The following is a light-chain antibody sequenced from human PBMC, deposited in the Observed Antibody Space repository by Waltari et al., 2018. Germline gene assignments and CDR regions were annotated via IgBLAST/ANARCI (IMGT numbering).Light chain of an antibody. CDR3: QQYNNWPPVFT. CDR2: GAS. CDR1: QSVRSN. J-gene: IGKJ3*01. Sequence: EIVMTQSPATLSVSPGERATLSCRASQSVRSNLAWYQQKPGQAPRPLIYGASNRATGVPARFSGSGSGTDFTLTISSLQSEDFAIYYCQQYNNWPPVFTFGPGTRVDIK. V-gene: IGKV3-15*01.